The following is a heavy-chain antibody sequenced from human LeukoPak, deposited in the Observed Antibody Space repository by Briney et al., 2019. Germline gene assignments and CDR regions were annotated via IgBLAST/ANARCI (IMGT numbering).Heavy chain of an antibody. CDR1: GFTVSSNY. CDR3: AKEGADDSGDY. J-gene: IGHJ4*02. D-gene: IGHD3-22*01. CDR2: IYSGGST. Sequence: GGSLRLSCAASGFTVSSNYMSWVRQAPGKGLEWVSVIYSGGSTYYADSVKGRFTISRDNSKNTLYLQMNSLRAEDTAVYYCAKEGADDSGDYWGQGTLVTVSS. V-gene: IGHV3-66*02.